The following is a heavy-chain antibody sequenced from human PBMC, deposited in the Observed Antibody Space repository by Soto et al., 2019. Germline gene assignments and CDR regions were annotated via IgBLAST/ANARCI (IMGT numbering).Heavy chain of an antibody. Sequence: QVQLVQSGAEVKEPGASVKVSCKASGATFTSYGFNWVRQAPGQGLEWMGWISGYNGDTHYAQNFQVRVTMTIDTSTSTAYMELRSLRSVDTAVYYCARGTIFGLVSFDYWGQGTLVTVSS. D-gene: IGHD3-3*02. CDR1: GATFTSYG. CDR3: ARGTIFGLVSFDY. V-gene: IGHV1-18*01. J-gene: IGHJ4*02. CDR2: ISGYNGDT.